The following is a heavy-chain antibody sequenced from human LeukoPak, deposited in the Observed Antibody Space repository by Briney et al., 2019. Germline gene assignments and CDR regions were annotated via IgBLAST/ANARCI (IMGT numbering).Heavy chain of an antibody. CDR2: ITWDGRNT. CDR1: GFTFSSYA. J-gene: IGHJ4*02. Sequence: GGSLRLSCAASGFTFSSYAMSWVRQAPGKGLEWVSLITWDGRNTYFADSVKGRFTISRDNSKNSLYLQMKSLRAEDTALYYCAKGVMGGTIEVYFDYWGQGTLVTVSS. V-gene: IGHV3-43D*03. D-gene: IGHD1-26*01. CDR3: AKGVMGGTIEVYFDY.